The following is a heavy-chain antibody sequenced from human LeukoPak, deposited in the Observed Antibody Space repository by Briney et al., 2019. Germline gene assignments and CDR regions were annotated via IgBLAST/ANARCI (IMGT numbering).Heavy chain of an antibody. CDR2: INHSGST. J-gene: IGHJ6*02. V-gene: IGHV4-34*01. CDR1: GVSFSGYY. Sequence: PSETLSLTCAVYGVSFSGYYWGWIRQPPGKGLEWIGEINHSGSTNYNPSLKSRVTISVDTSKNQFSLKLSSLTAADTAVYYCARGVNCGGDCYPYNYYYYGMDVWGQGTTVTVSS. CDR3: ARGVNCGGDCYPYNYYYYGMDV. D-gene: IGHD2-21*02.